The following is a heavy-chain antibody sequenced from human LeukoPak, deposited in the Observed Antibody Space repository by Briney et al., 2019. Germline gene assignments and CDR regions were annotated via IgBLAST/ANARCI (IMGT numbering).Heavy chain of an antibody. CDR1: GGSFSGYY. V-gene: IGHV4-34*01. D-gene: IGHD5-24*01. Sequence: SETLSLTGAGYGGSFSGYYWSWIRQPPGKGLEWIGEINHSGSTNYNPSLKSRVTISVDTSKNQFSLNLKSVTAADTAVYYCARHGYNPVGFDIWGQGTVVTVSS. CDR3: ARHGYNPVGFDI. J-gene: IGHJ3*02. CDR2: INHSGST.